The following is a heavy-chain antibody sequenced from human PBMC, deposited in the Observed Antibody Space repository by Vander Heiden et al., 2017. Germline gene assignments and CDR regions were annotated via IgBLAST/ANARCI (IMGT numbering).Heavy chain of an antibody. CDR1: GASITTDY. J-gene: IGHJ5*02. Sequence: QVQLQESGPGLVKPAETLSLTCNGSGASITTDYWNWIRQPAGKGLEWIGRIYFSGVTNYNPSLETRITMSVVTSKHQFALNLGSVTAADTAVYYCARDRGVERGVVWFDAGGQGILVTVSS. CDR3: ARDRGVERGVVWFDA. CDR2: IYFSGVT. V-gene: IGHV4-4*07. D-gene: IGHD2-15*01.